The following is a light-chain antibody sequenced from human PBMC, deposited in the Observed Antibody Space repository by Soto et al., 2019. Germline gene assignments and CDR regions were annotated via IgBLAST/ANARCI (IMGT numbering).Light chain of an antibody. CDR2: DVS. J-gene: IGLJ3*02. CDR3: SSFTDTGTVM. CDR1: SSDVGAHHS. Sequence: QSVLTQHASVSGSPGQSFTISCTGTSSDVGAHHSVSWYQQHPGKAPKLIIFDVSNRPSGVSNRFSGSKSGNTASLTISGLHAEDDADYYCSSFTDTGTVMFGGGTQLT. V-gene: IGLV2-14*03.